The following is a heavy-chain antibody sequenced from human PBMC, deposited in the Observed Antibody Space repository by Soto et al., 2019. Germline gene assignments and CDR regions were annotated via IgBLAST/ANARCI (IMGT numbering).Heavy chain of an antibody. V-gene: IGHV4-59*01. J-gene: IGHJ4*02. CDR3: ESAVGASRFDY. D-gene: IGHD1-26*01. CDR2: IYYSGST. CDR1: GGSISSYY. Sequence: PSETLSLTCTVSGGSISSYYWSWIRQPPGKGLEWIGYIYYSGSTNYNPSLKSRVTISVDTSKNQFSLKLSSVTAADTAVYYCESAVGASRFDYWGQGNLVTVSS.